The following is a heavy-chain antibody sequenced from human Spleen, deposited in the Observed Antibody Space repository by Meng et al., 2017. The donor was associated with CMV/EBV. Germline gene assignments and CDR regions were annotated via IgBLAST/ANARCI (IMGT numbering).Heavy chain of an antibody. Sequence: VRVRASGPCMVTPSEALLLTCLVCGCSIMSFYWSWIRQPAGKGLEWIGRIYTSGSTNYNPSLKSRVTMSVDTSKNQFSLKLSSVTAADTAVYYCARWVWWSGWSLDYWGQGTLVTVSS. CDR1: GCSIMSFY. CDR2: IYTSGST. V-gene: IGHV4-4*07. CDR3: ARWVWWSGWSLDY. D-gene: IGHD6-19*01. J-gene: IGHJ4*02.